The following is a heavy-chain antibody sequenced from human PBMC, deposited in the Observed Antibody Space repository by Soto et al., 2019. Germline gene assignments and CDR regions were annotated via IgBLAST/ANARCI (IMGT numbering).Heavy chain of an antibody. D-gene: IGHD3-22*01. CDR1: GFTFSSYG. Sequence: PGGSLRLSCAASGFTFSSYGMHWVRQAPGKGLEWVAVIWYDGSNKYYADSVKGRFTISRDNSENTLYLQMNSLRAEDTAVYYCACVDYYDSSGYDTGNYWGQGTLVTVSS. CDR3: ACVDYYDSSGYDTGNY. J-gene: IGHJ4*02. CDR2: IWYDGSNK. V-gene: IGHV3-33*01.